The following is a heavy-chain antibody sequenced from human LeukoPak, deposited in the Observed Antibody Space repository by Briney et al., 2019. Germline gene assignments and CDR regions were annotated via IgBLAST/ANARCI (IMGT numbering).Heavy chain of an antibody. CDR2: INPSGGST. V-gene: IGHV1-46*01. D-gene: IGHD6-19*01. J-gene: IGHJ4*02. CDR3: ARDPGLVAVALQGIDY. CDR1: GYTFTSCY. Sequence: GASVKVSCKASGYTFTSCYMHWVRQAPGQGLEWMGIINPSGGSTSYAQKFQGRVTMTRDMSTSTVYMELSSLRSEDTAVYYCARDPGLVAVALQGIDYWGQGTLVTVSS.